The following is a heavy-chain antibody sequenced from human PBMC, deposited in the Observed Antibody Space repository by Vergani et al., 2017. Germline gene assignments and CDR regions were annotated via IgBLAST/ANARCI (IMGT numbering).Heavy chain of an antibody. V-gene: IGHV4-59*01. J-gene: IGHJ4*02. CDR1: GGSISSYY. Sequence: QVQLQASGPGLVKPSETLSLTCPVSGGSISSYYWSWIPQPPGKGLEWIGYIYYSGSTNYNPSLKSRVTISVDTSKNQFSLKLSSVTAADTAVYYCARGRGYSSGWYVYWGQGTLVTVSS. D-gene: IGHD6-19*01. CDR3: ARGRGYSSGWYVY. CDR2: IYYSGST.